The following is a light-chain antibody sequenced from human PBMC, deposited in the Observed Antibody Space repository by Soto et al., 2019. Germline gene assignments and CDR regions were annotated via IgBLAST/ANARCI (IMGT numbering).Light chain of an antibody. CDR2: KAS. V-gene: IGKV1-5*03. CDR1: QTISSW. CDR3: QHYNSYSGA. J-gene: IGKJ1*01. Sequence: DIQMTQSPSTLSGSVGDRVTITFRASQTISSWLAWYQQKPGKAPKLLIYKASTLKSGVPSRFSGSGSGTEFTLTISSLQPDDFATYYCQHYNSYSGAFAQGTKVDI.